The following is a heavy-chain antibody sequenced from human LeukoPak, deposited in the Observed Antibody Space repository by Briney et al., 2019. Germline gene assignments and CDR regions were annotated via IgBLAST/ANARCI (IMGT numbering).Heavy chain of an antibody. CDR1: GYTFTGYY. CDR3: ARDSRLYYYGSGSYFGRSHYFDY. J-gene: IGHJ4*02. V-gene: IGHV1-2*02. CDR2: INPNSGGT. D-gene: IGHD3-10*01. Sequence: ASVKVSCKASGYTFTGYYMHWVRQAPGQGLEWMGWINPNSGGTNYAQKLQGRVTMTTDTSTSTAYMELRSLRSDDTAVYYCARDSRLYYYGSGSYFGRSHYFDYWGQGTLVTVSS.